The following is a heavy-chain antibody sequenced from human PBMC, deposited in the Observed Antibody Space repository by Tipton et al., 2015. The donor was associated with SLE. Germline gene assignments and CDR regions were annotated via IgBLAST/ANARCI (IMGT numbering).Heavy chain of an antibody. CDR3: AREGDIVVVVDAFDI. D-gene: IGHD2-15*01. CDR1: GFTFSSYG. CDR2: ISYDGSNK. J-gene: IGHJ3*02. Sequence: SLRLSCAASGFTFSSYGMHWVRQAPGKGLEWVAVISYDGSNKYYADSVKGRFTISRDNSKNTLYLQMNSLRAEDTAVYYCAREGDIVVVVDAFDIWGQGTMVTVSS. V-gene: IGHV3-30*03.